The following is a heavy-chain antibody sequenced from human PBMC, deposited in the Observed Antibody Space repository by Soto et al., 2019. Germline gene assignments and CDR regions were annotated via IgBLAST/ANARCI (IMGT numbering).Heavy chain of an antibody. D-gene: IGHD3-22*01. CDR3: ARDYYDSSGYFYYYGMDV. J-gene: IGHJ6*02. Sequence: ETLSLTCTVSGGSVSSGSYYWSWIRQPPGKGLEWIGYIYYSGSTNYNPSLKSRVTISVDTSKNQFSLKLSSVTAADTAVYYCARDYYDSSGYFYYYGMDVWGQGTTVTVSS. CDR2: IYYSGST. V-gene: IGHV4-61*01. CDR1: GGSVSSGSYY.